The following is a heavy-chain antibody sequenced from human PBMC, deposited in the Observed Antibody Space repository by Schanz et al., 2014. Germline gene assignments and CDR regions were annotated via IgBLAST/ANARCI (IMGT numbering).Heavy chain of an antibody. J-gene: IGHJ4*02. D-gene: IGHD2-21*01. V-gene: IGHV3-21*02. CDR2: ISSSSYI. CDR3: AREDCSATSCYFRY. CDR1: GFTFSTYY. Sequence: EVQLVESGGGLVKPGGSLRLSCAASGFTFSTYYMNWVRQAPGKGLEWVSSISSSSYISYADSVKGRFTISRDNAKNSLYLQMNSLRAEDTAVYYCAREDCSATSCYFRYWGQGTLVTVSS.